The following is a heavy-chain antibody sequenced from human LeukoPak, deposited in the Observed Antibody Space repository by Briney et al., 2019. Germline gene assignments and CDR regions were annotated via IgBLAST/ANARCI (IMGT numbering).Heavy chain of an antibody. Sequence: GESLKISCKGSGYSFTSYWIGWVRQMPDKGLEWMGIIYVDDSDTRYSPSFQGQVTISVDKFISTAYLQWSSLKTSDTGIYYCARLDALVTATATTNYFYFDVWSKGTSVTISS. D-gene: IGHD2-21*02. V-gene: IGHV5-51*01. J-gene: IGHJ6*03. CDR1: GYSFTSYW. CDR3: ARLDALVTATATTNYFYFDV. CDR2: IYVDDSDT.